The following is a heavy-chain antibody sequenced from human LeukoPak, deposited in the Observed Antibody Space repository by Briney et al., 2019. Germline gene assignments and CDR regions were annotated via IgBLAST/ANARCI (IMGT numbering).Heavy chain of an antibody. J-gene: IGHJ4*02. V-gene: IGHV3-21*01. Sequence: PGGSLRLSCAASGFTFSSYSMNWVRQAPGKGLEWVSSISSSSSYIYYADSVKGRFTISRDNAKNSLYLQMNSLRAEDTAVYYCAKDLRQGLLRYFDWFDYWGQGTLVTVSS. D-gene: IGHD3-9*01. CDR1: GFTFSSYS. CDR3: AKDLRQGLLRYFDWFDY. CDR2: ISSSSSYI.